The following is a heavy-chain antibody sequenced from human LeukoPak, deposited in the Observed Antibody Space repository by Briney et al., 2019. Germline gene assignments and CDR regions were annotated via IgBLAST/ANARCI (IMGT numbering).Heavy chain of an antibody. CDR1: GFTFSSYA. Sequence: PGRSLRLSCAASGFTFSSYAISWVRQAPGQGLEWMGRIIPILGIANCAQKFQGRVTITADKSTSTAYMELSSLRSEDTAVYYCARAGAWQIDPWGQGTLVTVSS. CDR3: ARAGAWQIDP. J-gene: IGHJ5*02. CDR2: IIPILGIA. D-gene: IGHD3-10*01. V-gene: IGHV1-69*04.